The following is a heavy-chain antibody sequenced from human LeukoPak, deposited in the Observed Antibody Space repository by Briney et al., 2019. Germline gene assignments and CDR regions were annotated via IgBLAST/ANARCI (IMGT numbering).Heavy chain of an antibody. J-gene: IGHJ3*02. CDR2: IFYSGNT. D-gene: IGHD3/OR15-3a*01. CDR1: GGSISRHY. Sequence: SETLSLTCTVSGGSISRHYWSWVRQSPGEGLEWVEYIFYSGNTNYNPSLKSRVTISLDTSKNQFSLRLTSVTAADTAVYYCARGVTFGSTFKIWGQGTMVAVSS. V-gene: IGHV4-59*11. CDR3: ARGVTFGSTFKI.